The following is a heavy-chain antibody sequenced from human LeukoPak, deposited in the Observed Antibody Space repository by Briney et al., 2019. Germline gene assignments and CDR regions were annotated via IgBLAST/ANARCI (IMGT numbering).Heavy chain of an antibody. D-gene: IGHD4-23*01. Sequence: PSETLSLTCNVSGVSISSTTYYWGWIRQPPGKGLEWIGSIFYSGSAYYNPSLKSRLAIPLDTSKNQFSLRLTSVTAADMGVYFCARIGHGANSHLKWYFDLWGRGTLVTVSS. J-gene: IGHJ2*01. V-gene: IGHV4-39*01. CDR2: IFYSGSA. CDR1: GVSISSTTYY. CDR3: ARIGHGANSHLKWYFDL.